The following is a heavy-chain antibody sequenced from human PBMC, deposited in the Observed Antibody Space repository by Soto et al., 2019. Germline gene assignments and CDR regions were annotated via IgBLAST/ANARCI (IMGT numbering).Heavy chain of an antibody. Sequence: EVQVLESGGGSVQPGGSLRLSCAASGFTFSNFGMSWVRHAPGKGLEWVSGITGSTGTTYYADSVKGRFIISRDNSKNTLHLQMNSLRAEDTAVYYCAKDTSSSPYYMDVWGKGTTVTVSS. J-gene: IGHJ6*03. D-gene: IGHD2-2*01. CDR1: GFTFSNFG. CDR3: AKDTSSSPYYMDV. CDR2: ITGSTGTT. V-gene: IGHV3-23*01.